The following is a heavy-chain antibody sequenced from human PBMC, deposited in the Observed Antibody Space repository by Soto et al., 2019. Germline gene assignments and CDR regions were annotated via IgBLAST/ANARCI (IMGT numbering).Heavy chain of an antibody. V-gene: IGHV3-30*18. CDR1: GSSFSNYA. CDR3: AKDGGTGGTFDY. J-gene: IGHJ4*02. Sequence: PGGSLRLSCAASGSSFSNYAMQWVRQAPGKGLEWVAVISKGGSDKYYVDSVKGRFTVSRDNSRNTLYLEMNSLRVEDTAVYYCAKDGGTGGTFDYWGQGILVTVSS. D-gene: IGHD1-1*01. CDR2: ISKGGSDK.